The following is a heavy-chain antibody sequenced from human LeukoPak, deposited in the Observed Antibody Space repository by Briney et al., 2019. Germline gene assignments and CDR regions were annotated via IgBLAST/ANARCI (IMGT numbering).Heavy chain of an antibody. D-gene: IGHD3-22*01. CDR3: ARVGYYDSSDYYHEDGFDI. J-gene: IGHJ3*02. V-gene: IGHV4-30-4*08. CDR2: IYYSGST. Sequence: PSETLSLTCTVSGGSISSGDYYWSWIRQPPGKGLEWIGYIYYSGSTYYNPSLKSRVTISVDTSKNQFSLKLSSVTAADTAVYYCARVGYYDSSDYYHEDGFDIWGQGTMVTVSS. CDR1: GGSISSGDYY.